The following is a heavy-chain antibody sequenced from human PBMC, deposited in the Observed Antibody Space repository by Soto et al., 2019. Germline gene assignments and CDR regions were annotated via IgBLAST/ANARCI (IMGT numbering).Heavy chain of an antibody. CDR3: ASSSSGPPHDVFDI. V-gene: IGHV1-18*01. J-gene: IGHJ3*02. Sequence: ASVKVSCKASGYTFTSYDISCGRQAPGQGLEWMGWISAYNGNTNYAQKLQGRVTMTTDTSTSTAYMELRSLRSDDTAVYYCASSSSGPPHDVFDIWGQGTMVTVSS. CDR1: GYTFTSYD. CDR2: ISAYNGNT. D-gene: IGHD6-19*01.